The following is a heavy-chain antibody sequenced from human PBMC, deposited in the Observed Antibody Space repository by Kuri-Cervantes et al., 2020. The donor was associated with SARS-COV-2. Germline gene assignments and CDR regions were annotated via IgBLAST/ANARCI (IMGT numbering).Heavy chain of an antibody. J-gene: IGHJ4*02. Sequence: GSLRLSCTVSGGSISSHYWSWIRQPPGKGLEWIGYIYYSGSTNYNPSLKSRVTISVDTSKNQFSLKLSSVTAADTAVYYCARGRLWSGYYTYFDYWGQGTLVTVSS. CDR1: GGSISSHY. CDR3: ARGRLWSGYYTYFDY. V-gene: IGHV4-59*11. D-gene: IGHD3-3*01. CDR2: IYYSGST.